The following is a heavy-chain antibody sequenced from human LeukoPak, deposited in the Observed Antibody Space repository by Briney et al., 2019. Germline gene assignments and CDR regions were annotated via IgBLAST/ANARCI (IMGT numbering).Heavy chain of an antibody. CDR2: ISGSGGST. V-gene: IGHV3-23*01. CDR3: AKLGLDCSSTSCFPEDY. J-gene: IGHJ4*02. D-gene: IGHD2-2*01. Sequence: GGSLRLSCAASGFTFSSYAMSWVRQAPGDGLEWVSAISGSGGSTYYADSVKGRFTISRDNSKNTLYLQMNSLRAEDTAVYYCAKLGLDCSSTSCFPEDYWGQGTLVTVSS. CDR1: GFTFSSYA.